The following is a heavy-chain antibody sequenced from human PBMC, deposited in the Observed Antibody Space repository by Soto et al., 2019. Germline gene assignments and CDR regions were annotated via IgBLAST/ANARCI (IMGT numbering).Heavy chain of an antibody. D-gene: IGHD3-10*01. Sequence: SETLSLTCTVSGGSISTSYWSWIRQPPGKGLEWIGYISYSGSTNLNPSLRSRVTMSVDTSKNQFSLKLSSVTAADTALYYCAQTIWFGTATSYYYYMGAWGKGTTVTVSS. CDR2: ISYSGST. CDR1: GGSISTSY. V-gene: IGHV4-59*01. CDR3: AQTIWFGTATSYYYYMGA. J-gene: IGHJ6*03.